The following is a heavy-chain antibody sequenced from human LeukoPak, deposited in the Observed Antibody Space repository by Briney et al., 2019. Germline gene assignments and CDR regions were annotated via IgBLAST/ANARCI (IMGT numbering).Heavy chain of an antibody. CDR2: ISGDGVTT. V-gene: IGHV3-23*01. CDR3: AKDRDIVVVPAALEF. D-gene: IGHD2-2*01. Sequence: TGGSLRLSCVVSGVTFSNYAMSWVRQAPWKGLEWVSAISGDGVTTYYADSVKGRFTISRDNSKNTLYLQMNSLRAQDTAVYYCAKDRDIVVVPAALEFWGQGTLVTVSS. CDR1: GVTFSNYA. J-gene: IGHJ4*02.